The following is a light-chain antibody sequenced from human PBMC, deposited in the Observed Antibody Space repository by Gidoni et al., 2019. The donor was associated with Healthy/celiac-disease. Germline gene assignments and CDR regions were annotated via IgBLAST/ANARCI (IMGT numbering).Light chain of an antibody. J-gene: IGKJ2*01. CDR2: GAS. V-gene: IGKV3-20*01. CDR3: QQYGSSLMYT. Sequence: DIVLTQSPGTLSLSPGERATLSCRASQSVSSSYLAWYQQKPGQAPRLLIYGASSRATDIPDRFSGSGSGTDFTLTISRLEPEDFAVYYCQQYGSSLMYTFGQGTKLEIK. CDR1: QSVSSSY.